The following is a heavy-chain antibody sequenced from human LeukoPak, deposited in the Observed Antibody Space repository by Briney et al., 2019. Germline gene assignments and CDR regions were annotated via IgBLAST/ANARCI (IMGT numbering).Heavy chain of an antibody. CDR3: ARARQYYDSSGYYSYYFDY. D-gene: IGHD3-22*01. CDR2: IYYSGST. CDR1: GGSISSYY. J-gene: IGHJ4*02. Sequence: SETLSLTCTVSGGSISSYYWSWIRQPPGKGLEWIGYIYYSGSTNYNPSLKSRVTISVDTSKNQFSLKLSSVTAADTAVYYCARARQYYDSSGYYSYYFDYWGQGTLVTVSS. V-gene: IGHV4-59*01.